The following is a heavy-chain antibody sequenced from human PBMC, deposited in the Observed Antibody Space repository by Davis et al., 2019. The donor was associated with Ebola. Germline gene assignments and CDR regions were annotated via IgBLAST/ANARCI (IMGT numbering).Heavy chain of an antibody. CDR3: VRDYLFAFDS. Sequence: PGGSLRLSCLTSGFTSTSYSFNWIRQTPGKGPEWIAHINTRGDARVYADSVRGRFTISRDDAANSLSLQMDSLKHEDTAVYYCVRDYLFAFDSWGQGTPVTVSS. D-gene: IGHD3-10*02. CDR1: GFTSTSYS. CDR2: INTRGDAR. J-gene: IGHJ4*02. V-gene: IGHV3-48*02.